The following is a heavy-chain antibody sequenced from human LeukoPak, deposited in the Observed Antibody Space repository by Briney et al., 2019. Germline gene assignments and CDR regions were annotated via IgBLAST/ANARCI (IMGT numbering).Heavy chain of an antibody. D-gene: IGHD6-19*01. CDR2: ISGSGGST. Sequence: PGGSLRLSCAASGFTFSGYAMSWVRQAPGKGLEWVSAISGSGGSTYYADSVKGRFTISRDNSKNTLYLRMNSLRAEDTAVYYCAKGQTAAVAPSTWGQGTLVTVSS. J-gene: IGHJ4*02. CDR3: AKGQTAAVAPST. CDR1: GFTFSGYA. V-gene: IGHV3-23*01.